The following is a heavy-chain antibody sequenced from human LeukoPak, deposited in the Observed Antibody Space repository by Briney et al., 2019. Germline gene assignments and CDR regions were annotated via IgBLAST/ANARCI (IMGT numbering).Heavy chain of an antibody. CDR1: GGSFSGYY. J-gene: IGHJ5*02. CDR3: ARDSGTTGEVRFDP. Sequence: SETLSLTCAVYGGSFSGYYWSWICQPPGKGLEWIGEINHSGSTNYNPSLKSRVTISVDTSKNQFSLKLSSVTAADAAVYYCARDSGTTGEVRFDPWGQGTLVTVSS. CDR2: INHSGST. V-gene: IGHV4-34*01. D-gene: IGHD3-10*01.